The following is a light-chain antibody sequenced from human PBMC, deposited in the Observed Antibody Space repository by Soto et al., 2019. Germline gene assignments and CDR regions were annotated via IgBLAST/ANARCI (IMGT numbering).Light chain of an antibody. CDR3: NSYVAGSNV. CDR1: RSNIGSNT. Sequence: QSVLTQPPSASGTPGQRVTISCSGSRSNIGSNTVNWYQRLPGTAPRLLIYSDNQRPSGVPGRFSGSKSGSTASLTVSGLQTEDEADYYCNSYVAGSNVFGTGTKLTVL. J-gene: IGLJ1*01. CDR2: SDN. V-gene: IGLV1-44*01.